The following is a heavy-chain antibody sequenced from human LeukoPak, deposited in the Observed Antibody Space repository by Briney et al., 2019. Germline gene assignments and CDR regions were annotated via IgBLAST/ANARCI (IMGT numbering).Heavy chain of an antibody. CDR1: GFTFSSYW. J-gene: IGHJ4*02. CDR2: INSDGGST. D-gene: IGHD6-6*01. Sequence: GGSLRLSCAASGFTFSSYWMHWVRQAPGKGLVWVSRINSDGGSTSYADSVKGRFTISRDNAKNTLYLQMNSLRAEDTAVYYCAKGHTSSSYASNDYWGQGALVTVSS. V-gene: IGHV3-74*01. CDR3: AKGHTSSSYASNDY.